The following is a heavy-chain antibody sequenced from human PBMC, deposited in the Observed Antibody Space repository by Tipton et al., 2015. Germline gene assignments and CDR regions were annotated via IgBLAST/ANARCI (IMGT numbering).Heavy chain of an antibody. Sequence: TLSLTCAVSAYSISSDYYWGWIRQPPGKGLEWIGSISHSGNTYYNPSLKSRVTISVDTSKTQFSLKVSSVTAADTAMYYCVRARGRHGCLFDSWGQGTLVIVSS. CDR1: AYSISSDYY. J-gene: IGHJ4*02. CDR3: VRARGRHGCLFDS. V-gene: IGHV4-38-2*01. D-gene: IGHD2-21*01. CDR2: ISHSGNT.